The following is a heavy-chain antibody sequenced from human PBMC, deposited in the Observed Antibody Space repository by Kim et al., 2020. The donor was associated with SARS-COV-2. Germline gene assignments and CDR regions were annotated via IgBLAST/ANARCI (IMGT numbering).Heavy chain of an antibody. Sequence: GGSLRLSCAASGFTFSSYGMHWVRQAPGKGLEWVAVIWYDGSNKYYADSVKGRFTISRDNSKNTLYLQMNSLRAEDTAVYYCARDPVPYLGAGTFDYWGQGTLVTVSS. CDR3: ARDPVPYLGAGTFDY. J-gene: IGHJ4*02. CDR2: IWYDGSNK. V-gene: IGHV3-33*01. D-gene: IGHD3-3*01. CDR1: GFTFSSYG.